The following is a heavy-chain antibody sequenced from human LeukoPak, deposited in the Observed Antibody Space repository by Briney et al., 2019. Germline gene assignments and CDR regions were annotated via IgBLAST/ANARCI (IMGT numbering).Heavy chain of an antibody. CDR1: GYSISSGYY. CDR2: IYHSGST. J-gene: IGHJ6*03. Sequence: PSETLSLTCAVSGYSISSGYYWGWFRQPPGKGLEWIGSIYHSGSTYYNPSLKSRVTISVDTSKNQFSLKLSSVTAADTAVYYCARVVPAIGYYYYYYMDVWGKGTTVTVSS. CDR3: ARVVPAIGYYYYYYMDV. D-gene: IGHD2-2*01. V-gene: IGHV4-38-2*01.